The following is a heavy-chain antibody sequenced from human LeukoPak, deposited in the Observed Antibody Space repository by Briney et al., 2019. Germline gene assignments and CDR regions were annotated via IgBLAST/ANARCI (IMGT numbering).Heavy chain of an antibody. J-gene: IGHJ6*02. CDR3: TTLAAGGYYYYYGMDV. CDR1: GLTFRGYD. V-gene: IGHV3-48*01. D-gene: IGHD6-25*01. CDR2: ISSSTNRT. Sequence: GSLRLSCVTSGLTFRGYDMFWVRQAPGKGLEWISYISSSTNRTHYADSVKGRFTISRDNAKNSLYLQMNSLRAEDTAVYYCTTLAAGGYYYYYGMDVWGQGTTVTVSS.